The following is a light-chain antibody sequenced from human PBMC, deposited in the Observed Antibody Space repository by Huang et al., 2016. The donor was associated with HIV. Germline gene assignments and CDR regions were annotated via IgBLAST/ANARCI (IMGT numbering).Light chain of an antibody. CDR2: YTS. V-gene: IGKV3-11*01. J-gene: IGKJ2*01. CDR1: QSVGGY. CDR3: QQPGS. Sequence: EIVLTQSPATLSLSPGERATLSCRASQSVGGYLAWYQQKPGQAPRLLIYYTSTRATGIPARFSGSESETDFTLTISSLEPEDFAVYYCQQPGSFGQGTKVDIK.